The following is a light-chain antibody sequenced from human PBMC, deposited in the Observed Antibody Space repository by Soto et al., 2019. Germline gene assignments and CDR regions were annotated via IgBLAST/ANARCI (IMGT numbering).Light chain of an antibody. CDR2: DVS. J-gene: IGLJ2*01. CDR1: SSDVGGYNY. Sequence: QSALTQPRSVSGSPGQSVTISCTGTSSDVGGYNYVSWYQQHPGKAPKLMIYDVSKRPSGVPDRFSGSKSGNTASLTISGLQAEDEADYYCSSYRTMTTLVFGGGTKLTVL. V-gene: IGLV2-11*01. CDR3: SSYRTMTTLV.